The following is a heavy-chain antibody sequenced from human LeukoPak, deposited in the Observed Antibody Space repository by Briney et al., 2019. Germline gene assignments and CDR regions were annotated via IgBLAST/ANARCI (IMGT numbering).Heavy chain of an antibody. CDR3: VRDWEGFNFDI. J-gene: IGHJ3*02. V-gene: IGHV4-59*02. CDR2: VYNSGST. D-gene: IGHD1-26*01. CDR1: GGSVSSYY. Sequence: SETLSLTCTVSGGSVSSYYWSWVRQPPGEGLEWIAYVYNSGSTNYNPSLKSRVTISVDRSKNQFSLKMNSVTAAYTAVYYCVRDWEGFNFDIWGQGTMVTVSS.